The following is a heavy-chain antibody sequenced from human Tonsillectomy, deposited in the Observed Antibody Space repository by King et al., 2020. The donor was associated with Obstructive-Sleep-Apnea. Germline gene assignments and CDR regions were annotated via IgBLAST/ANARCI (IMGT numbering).Heavy chain of an antibody. V-gene: IGHV3-9*01. CDR1: GFTFDDFS. J-gene: IGHJ5*02. CDR2: INWNSGKI. CDR3: VKDMRRSSGWSGWFEN. Sequence: VQLVESGGGLVQPGRSLRLSCAPFGFTFDDFSMHWVRQAPGKGLEWVSGINWNSGKIGYADSVKGRFTISRDNVKNCLFLQMKSLRPEDTAQYFCVKDMRRSSGWSGWFENWGQGTLVTVSS. D-gene: IGHD6-19*01.